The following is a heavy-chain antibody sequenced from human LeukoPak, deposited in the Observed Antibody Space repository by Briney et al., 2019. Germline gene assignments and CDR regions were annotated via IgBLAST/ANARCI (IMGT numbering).Heavy chain of an antibody. D-gene: IGHD6-13*01. Sequence: GASVKVSCKASGYTFTGYYMHWVRQAPGQGLEWMGRINPNSGGTNYAQKFQVRVTMTRDTSISTAYMELSRLRSDDTAVYYCARDLAHSSSWSGTLGYWGQGTLVTVSS. J-gene: IGHJ4*02. CDR3: ARDLAHSSSWSGTLGY. CDR1: GYTFTGYY. CDR2: INPNSGGT. V-gene: IGHV1-2*02.